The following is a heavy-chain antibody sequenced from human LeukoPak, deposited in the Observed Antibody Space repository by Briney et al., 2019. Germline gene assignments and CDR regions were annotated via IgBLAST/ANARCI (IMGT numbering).Heavy chain of an antibody. CDR1: RFTFTNYW. V-gene: IGHV3-7*01. CDR2: INQDGSVN. D-gene: IGHD6-6*01. Sequence: GRSLRLSCAASRFTFTNYWMSWVRQAPGKGLEWVVNINQDGSVNYYMDSIKGRFTISRDNAKNSLFLQMNSLRADDTAVYYCARIGYSSSSLDYWGQGTLVTVSS. J-gene: IGHJ4*02. CDR3: ARIGYSSSSLDY.